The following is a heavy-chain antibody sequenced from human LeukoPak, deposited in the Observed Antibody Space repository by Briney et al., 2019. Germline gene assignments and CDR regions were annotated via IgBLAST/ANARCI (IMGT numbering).Heavy chain of an antibody. D-gene: IGHD3-10*02. Sequence: GGSLRLSCAASGFTFSSYGMHWVRHAPGKGLEWVAVTWYDGSNKYYADSVKGRFTISRDNSKNTLYLQMNSLRAEDTAVYYCAKAYIPGRIFGVLAFDIWGQGTMVTASS. V-gene: IGHV3-33*06. CDR3: AKAYIPGRIFGVLAFDI. J-gene: IGHJ3*02. CDR2: TWYDGSNK. CDR1: GFTFSSYG.